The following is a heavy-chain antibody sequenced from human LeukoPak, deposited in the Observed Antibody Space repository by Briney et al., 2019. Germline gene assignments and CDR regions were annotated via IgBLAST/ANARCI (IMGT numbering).Heavy chain of an antibody. Sequence: PSETLSLTCTVSGGSLSSYYWSWIRQPPGKGLEWIGYIYYSGSTDYNPSLKSRVTISIDTSKNQFSLKLSSVTAADTAVYYCARTYSGGSYYFDCWGQGTLVTVSS. CDR3: ARTYSGGSYYFDC. CDR1: GGSLSSYY. J-gene: IGHJ4*02. CDR2: IYYSGST. V-gene: IGHV4-59*08. D-gene: IGHD1-26*01.